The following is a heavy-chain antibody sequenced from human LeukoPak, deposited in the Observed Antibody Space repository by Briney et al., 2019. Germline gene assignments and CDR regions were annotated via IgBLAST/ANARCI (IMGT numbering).Heavy chain of an antibody. Sequence: SETLSLTCTVSGGSISSYYWGWIRQPPGKGLEWIGYIYYSGSTNYNPSLKSRVTISVDTSKNQFSLKLSSVTAADTAVYYCASQIWDVDTAMVPYFDYWGQGTLVTVSS. CDR3: ASQIWDVDTAMVPYFDY. J-gene: IGHJ4*02. CDR2: IYYSGST. V-gene: IGHV4-59*08. CDR1: GGSISSYY. D-gene: IGHD5-18*01.